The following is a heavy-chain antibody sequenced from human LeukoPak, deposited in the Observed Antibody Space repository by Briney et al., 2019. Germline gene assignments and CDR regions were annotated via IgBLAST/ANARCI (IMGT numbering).Heavy chain of an antibody. CDR1: GGSISSYY. CDR3: ARGTVLRYFDWNPRGGYFDY. D-gene: IGHD3-9*01. CDR2: IYTSGTT. V-gene: IGHV4-4*07. Sequence: SETLSLTCTVSGGSISSYYWSWIRQPAGKGLEWIGRIYTSGTTNYNPSLKSRVTMSLDTSKNQFSLKLSSVTAADTAVYYCARGTVLRYFDWNPRGGYFDYWGQGTLVTVSS. J-gene: IGHJ4*02.